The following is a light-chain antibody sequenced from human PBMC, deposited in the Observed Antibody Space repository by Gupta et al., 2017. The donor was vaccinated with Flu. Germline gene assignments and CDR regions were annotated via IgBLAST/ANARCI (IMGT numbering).Light chain of an antibody. V-gene: IGLV3-9*01. J-gene: IGLJ3*02. CDR3: QVWDSSIHWV. CDR2: RDS. CDR1: NIGSKN. Sequence: SYELTQPLSVSVALGPTARITCGGNNIGSKNVHWYQQKPGQAPVLVIYRDSNRPSGIPERFSGSNSGNTATLTISRAQAGDEADYYCQVWDSSIHWVFGGGTKLTVL.